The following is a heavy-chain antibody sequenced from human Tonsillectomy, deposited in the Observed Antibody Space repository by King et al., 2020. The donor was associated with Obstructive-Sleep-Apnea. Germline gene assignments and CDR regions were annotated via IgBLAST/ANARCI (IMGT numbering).Heavy chain of an antibody. J-gene: IGHJ4*02. D-gene: IGHD1-20*01. CDR1: LFTFSSYA. CDR3: ARAHITGTTAYFDY. Sequence: VQLVESGGGVVQPGRALRLSCAASLFTFSSYAMHWFRQAPGKGLEWVARIWSDENVKYYTDSVKGRFTVSRDNSKNTLYLQMNSLRAEDTAVYYCARAHITGTTAYFDYWGQGTLVTVSS. V-gene: IGHV3-33*01. CDR2: IWSDENVK.